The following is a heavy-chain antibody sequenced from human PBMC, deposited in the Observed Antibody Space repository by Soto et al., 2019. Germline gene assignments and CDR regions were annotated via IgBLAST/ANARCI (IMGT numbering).Heavy chain of an antibody. CDR3: ARDRELGRTSPYFDF. CDR1: GFSLSSFG. CDR2: IWNNGNNR. V-gene: IGHV3-33*01. J-gene: IGHJ4*02. Sequence: VQLVESGGGVVQPGRSLRLSCAASGFSLSSFGVHWVRQAPGKGLEWVAVIWNNGNNRRYGDPVRGRFTVSSDKSENTVYLQMDSLRVEDTAMYYCARDRELGRTSPYFDFWGQGTLVTVSS. D-gene: IGHD3-10*01.